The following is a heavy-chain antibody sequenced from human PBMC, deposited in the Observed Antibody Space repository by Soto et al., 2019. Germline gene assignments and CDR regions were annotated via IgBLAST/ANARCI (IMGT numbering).Heavy chain of an antibody. V-gene: IGHV3-74*01. J-gene: IGHJ4*02. CDR1: GFTFSSYW. CDR2: VNTDESRT. D-gene: IGHD6-19*01. Sequence: EVQLVESGGGLVQPGGSLRLSCGASGFTFSSYWMHWVRQAPGKGLVWVSRVNTDESRTSYADSVKGRVTISRDNAKNTLYLQMNSLRAEDTAVYYCARVLNGQWYFDYWGQGTQVTVSS. CDR3: ARVLNGQWYFDY.